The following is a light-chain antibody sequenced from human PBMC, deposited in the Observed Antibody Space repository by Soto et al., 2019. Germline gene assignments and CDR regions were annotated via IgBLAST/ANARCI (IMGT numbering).Light chain of an antibody. J-gene: IGKJ4*01. CDR2: GSS. CDR1: QSVSSSY. CDR3: QQYGSARLT. Sequence: DIVLTQSPGTLSLSPGERATLSCRASQSVSSSYLAWYQQKPGQAPRLLIYGSSSRATGIPDRFSGSGSGTDFTITISRLEPEDFAVYYCQQYGSARLTFGGGTKVEIK. V-gene: IGKV3-20*01.